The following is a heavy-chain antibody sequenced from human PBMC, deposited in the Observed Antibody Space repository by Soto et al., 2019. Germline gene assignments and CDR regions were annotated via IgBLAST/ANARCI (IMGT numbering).Heavy chain of an antibody. V-gene: IGHV1-18*01. J-gene: IGHJ4*02. D-gene: IGHD1-26*01. CDR2: ISAYNGNT. Sequence: QVQLVQSGAEVKKPGASVKVSCKASGYTFTSYGISWVRQAPGQGLEWMGWISAYNGNTNYAQKLQGRVTMTTDTTTSTADVELRSLRADDTALYYCARDRGSFDYWGQGTLVTVSS. CDR3: ARDRGSFDY. CDR1: GYTFTSYG.